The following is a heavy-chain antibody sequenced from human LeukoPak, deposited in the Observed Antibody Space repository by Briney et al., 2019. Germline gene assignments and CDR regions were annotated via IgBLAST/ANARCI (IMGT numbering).Heavy chain of an antibody. V-gene: IGHV4-34*01. D-gene: IGHD3-10*01. Sequence: SETLSLTCAVYGGSFSDYYWGWIRQPPGKGLEWIGEINHSGSTNYNPSLKSRVTISIDTSMNRFSLKLSSVTAADTAVYHCAAFGSGSYLGYWGQGTLVTVSS. CDR2: INHSGST. CDR1: GGSFSDYY. CDR3: AAFGSGSYLGY. J-gene: IGHJ4*02.